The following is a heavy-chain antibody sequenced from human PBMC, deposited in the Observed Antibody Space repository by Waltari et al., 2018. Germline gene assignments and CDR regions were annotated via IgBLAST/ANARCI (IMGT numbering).Heavy chain of an antibody. D-gene: IGHD3-22*01. Sequence: EVQLVESGGGLVQPGGSLRLSCAASGFTFSSYSMNWVRQAPGKGLEWVSYISSSSSTIYYADSVKGRFTISRDNAKNSLYLQMNSLRAEDTAVYYCASSGRGGTYYYDSSWSLWGQGTLVTVSS. J-gene: IGHJ4*02. CDR2: ISSSSSTI. CDR1: GFTFSSYS. CDR3: ASSGRGGTYYYDSSWSL. V-gene: IGHV3-48*04.